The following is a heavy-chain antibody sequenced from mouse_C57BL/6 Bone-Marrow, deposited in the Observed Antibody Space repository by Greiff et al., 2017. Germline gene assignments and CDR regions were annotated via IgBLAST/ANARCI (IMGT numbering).Heavy chain of an antibody. V-gene: IGHV14-4*01. D-gene: IGHD1-1*01. CDR2: IDPENGDT. Sequence: EVQLQQSGAELVRPGASVKLSCTASGFNIKDDYMHWVKQRPEQGLEWIGWIDPENGDTEYASKFQGKGTLTVDKSSSTVYMQLSSLTSEDSAVYYCARAYGGSYAYAMDYWGQGTSVTVSA. CDR3: ARAYGGSYAYAMDY. CDR1: GFNIKDDY. J-gene: IGHJ4*01.